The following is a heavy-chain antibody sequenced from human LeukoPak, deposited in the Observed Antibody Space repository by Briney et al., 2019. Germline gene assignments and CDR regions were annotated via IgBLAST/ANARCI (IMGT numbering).Heavy chain of an antibody. CDR2: INKGATRV. Sequence: GGSLRLSCAASQFSFRSYSFNWVRQAPGQGLEWVASINKGATRVYYADSMRGRFTVSRDDAKSSLSLQMDSPRADDTAVYHCVRLRRNSDPSGYYYYYDYWGRATLATVSS. V-gene: IGHV3-21*01. CDR1: QFSFRSYS. J-gene: IGHJ4*02. D-gene: IGHD5-12*01. CDR3: VRLRRNSDPSGYYYYYDY.